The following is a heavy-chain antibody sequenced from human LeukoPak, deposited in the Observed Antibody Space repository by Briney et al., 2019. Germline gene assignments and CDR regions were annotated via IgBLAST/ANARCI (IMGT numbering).Heavy chain of an antibody. CDR1: GFTFSAYY. J-gene: IGHJ4*02. Sequence: PGGSLRLSCAASGFTFSAYYMHWVRQAPGKGLEWVALVSNDGGIKYYGASVRGRFTISRDNPENTLYLQMSSLRAEDTAVYYCARDYASDYWGQGTLVTVSS. CDR3: ARDYASDY. V-gene: IGHV3-30*03. CDR2: VSNDGGIK. D-gene: IGHD3-10*01.